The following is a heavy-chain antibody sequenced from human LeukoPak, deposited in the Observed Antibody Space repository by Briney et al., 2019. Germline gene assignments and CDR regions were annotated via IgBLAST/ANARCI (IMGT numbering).Heavy chain of an antibody. CDR1: GGSISSGSHY. J-gene: IGHJ3*02. Sequence: PSQTLSLTCTVSGGSISSGSHYWSWIRQPAGKGLEWIGRIYTSGSTNYNPSLKSRVTISVDTSKNQFSLKLSSVTAADTAVYYCARGRPTIFAVVRDIWGQGTMVTVSS. D-gene: IGHD3-3*01. V-gene: IGHV4-61*02. CDR3: ARGRPTIFAVVRDI. CDR2: IYTSGST.